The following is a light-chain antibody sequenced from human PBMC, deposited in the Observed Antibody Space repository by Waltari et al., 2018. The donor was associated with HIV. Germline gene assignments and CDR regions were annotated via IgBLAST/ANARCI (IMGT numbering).Light chain of an antibody. V-gene: IGKV3-15*01. CDR1: QRVSSN. Sequence: EIVMTQSPATLSVSPGERATLSCRASQRVSSNLAWYQQKPGQAPRLLIYDASTRATSIPPRFSGSGSGTDFTLTISSLQSEDFALYYCQQYNNWPPLTVGGGTKVEIK. J-gene: IGKJ4*01. CDR3: QQYNNWPPLT. CDR2: DAS.